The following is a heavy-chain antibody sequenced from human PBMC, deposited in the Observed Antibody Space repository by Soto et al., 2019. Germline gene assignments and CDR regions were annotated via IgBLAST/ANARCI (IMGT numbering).Heavy chain of an antibody. CDR3: AREVRYCSITSCHNGFDT. J-gene: IGHJ5*02. CDR2: MNPNSGNT. CDR1: GYTFTSYD. D-gene: IGHD2-2*01. V-gene: IGHV1-8*01. Sequence: QVQLVQSGAEVKKPGASVKVSCKASGYTFTSYDINWVRQATGQGLEWMGWMNPNSGNTGYAQKFQGRVTMTRNSSISTAYMELSSLGSEDTAVYYCAREVRYCSITSCHNGFDTWGQGTLVTVSS.